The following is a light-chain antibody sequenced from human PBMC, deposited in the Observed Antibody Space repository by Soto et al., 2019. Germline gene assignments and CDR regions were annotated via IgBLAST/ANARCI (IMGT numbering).Light chain of an antibody. V-gene: IGKV3-15*01. CDR1: QSVSSN. CDR2: GAS. Sequence: EIVMTQSPATLSVSPGERATLSCRASQSVSSNLAWYPQKPGQAPRLLIYGASTRATGISARFSGSGSGTEFTLTISSLQSEDFAVYYCQQYNNWPPWTVGQGTKVEIK. CDR3: QQYNNWPPWT. J-gene: IGKJ1*01.